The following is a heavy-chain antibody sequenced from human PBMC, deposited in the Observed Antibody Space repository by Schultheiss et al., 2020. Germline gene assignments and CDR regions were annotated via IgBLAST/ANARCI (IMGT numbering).Heavy chain of an antibody. D-gene: IGHD3-10*01. J-gene: IGHJ6*02. CDR3: ARERMVRGTYYGMDV. Sequence: GESLKISCAASGFSFSSYGMSWVRQAPGKGLEWVSSISSSSSYIYYADSVKGRFTISRDNAKNSLYLQMNSLRAEDTAVYYCARERMVRGTYYGMDVWGQGTTVTVSS. CDR1: GFSFSSYG. CDR2: ISSSSSYI. V-gene: IGHV3-21*01.